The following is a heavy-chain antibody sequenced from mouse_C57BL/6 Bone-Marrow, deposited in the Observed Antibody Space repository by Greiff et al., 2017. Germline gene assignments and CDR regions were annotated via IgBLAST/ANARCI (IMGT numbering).Heavy chain of an antibody. Sequence: QVQLKQSGPELVKPGASVKLSCKASGYTFTSYDITWVKQRPGQGLEWIGWIYPRDGSTKYNEKFKGKATLTVDTSSSSASMELHSLTSEDSAVSFCARLEFDGSSGDWYFDVWGTGTTVTGSS. CDR1: GYTFTSYD. CDR2: IYPRDGST. J-gene: IGHJ1*03. D-gene: IGHD1-1*01. CDR3: ARLEFDGSSGDWYFDV. V-gene: IGHV1-85*01.